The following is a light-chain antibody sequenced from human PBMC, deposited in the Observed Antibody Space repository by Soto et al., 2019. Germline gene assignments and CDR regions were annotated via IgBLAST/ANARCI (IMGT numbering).Light chain of an antibody. CDR3: QTWGTGIPGV. V-gene: IGLV4-69*01. Sequence: QLVLSQSPSASASLGASVKLACTLSSGHSNYAIAWHQQQPEKGPRFLMKLNSDGSHRKGDGVPDRFSGSSSGAERYLTISSLQSEDEADYNCQTWGTGIPGVFGGGTKLTVL. CDR1: SGHSNYA. J-gene: IGLJ3*02. CDR2: LNSDGSH.